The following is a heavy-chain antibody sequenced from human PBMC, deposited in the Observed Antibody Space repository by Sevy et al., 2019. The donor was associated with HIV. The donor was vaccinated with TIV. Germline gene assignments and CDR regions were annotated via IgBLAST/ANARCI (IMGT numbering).Heavy chain of an antibody. CDR3: AKVYYYDSGTVIPRGMDV. J-gene: IGHJ6*02. Sequence: GGSLRLSCAASGFTFDNNAMYWVRQAPGKGLEWVSAISGSGLSTNYAASVRGRFTISRDISKTTLYSQMNSLRAEDTAVYYCAKVYYYDSGTVIPRGMDVWGQGTTVTVSS. V-gene: IGHV3-23*01. D-gene: IGHD3-10*01. CDR2: ISGSGLST. CDR1: GFTFDNNA.